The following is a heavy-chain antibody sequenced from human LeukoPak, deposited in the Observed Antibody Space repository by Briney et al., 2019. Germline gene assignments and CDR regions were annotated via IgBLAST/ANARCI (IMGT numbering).Heavy chain of an antibody. D-gene: IGHD2-21*01. V-gene: IGHV1-2*02. J-gene: IGHJ6*02. CDR2: INPNSGDT. CDR1: GYTFAGSY. CDR3: ARDEKDCGGDCYHGMDV. Sequence: ASVKVSCKASGYTFAGSYMHWVRQAPGQGLEWMGWINPNSGDTKYAQKFQGRVTMTRDTSISTVYMELRRLRSDDTAVYYCARDEKDCGGDCYHGMDVWGQGTTVTVSS.